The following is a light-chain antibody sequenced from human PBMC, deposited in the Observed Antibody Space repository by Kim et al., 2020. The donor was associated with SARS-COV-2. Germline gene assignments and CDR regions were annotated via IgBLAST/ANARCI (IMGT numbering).Light chain of an antibody. J-gene: IGKJ1*01. CDR2: DAS. Sequence: IQMTQSPSTLSASVGDRVTITCRASQSISNWLAWYQQKPGKAPKLLIYDASSFESGVPSTFSGSGSGTEFTLTISSLQPDDFATYYCQQYNSFSGTFGQGTKVDIK. V-gene: IGKV1-5*01. CDR1: QSISNW. CDR3: QQYNSFSGT.